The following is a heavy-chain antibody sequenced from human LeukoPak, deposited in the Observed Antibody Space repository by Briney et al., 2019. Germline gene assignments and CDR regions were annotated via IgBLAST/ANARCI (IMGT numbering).Heavy chain of an antibody. D-gene: IGHD1-14*01. J-gene: IGHJ3*02. CDR3: AREGTGRAFDI. CDR1: GFTFSSYA. Sequence: GGSLRLSCAASGFTFSSYAMSWVRQAPGKGLEWVSVIYSGGSTYYADSVKGRFTISRDNSKNTLYLQMNSLRAEDTAVYYCAREGTGRAFDIWGQGTMVTVSS. CDR2: IYSGGST. V-gene: IGHV3-66*01.